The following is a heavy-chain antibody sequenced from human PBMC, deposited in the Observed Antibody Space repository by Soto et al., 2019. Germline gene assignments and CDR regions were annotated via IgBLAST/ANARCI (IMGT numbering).Heavy chain of an antibody. CDR1: GFTFRNYG. J-gene: IGHJ4*02. Sequence: GGSLRLSCAGSGFTFRNYGMQWVRQAPGKGLEWVALTSFDVFNQYYGKSVEGRFTISRDNSKNTLYLQMDSLRAEDSAMYFCARSTGRAEIILFAYGGQETWATVS. V-gene: IGHV3-30*03. D-gene: IGHD3-10*01. CDR2: TSFDVFNQ. CDR3: ARSTGRAEIILFAY.